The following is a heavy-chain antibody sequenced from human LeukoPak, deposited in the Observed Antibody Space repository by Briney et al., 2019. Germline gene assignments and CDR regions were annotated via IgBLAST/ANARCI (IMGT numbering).Heavy chain of an antibody. V-gene: IGHV3-74*01. CDR3: ARDPAGIAAAGSSFDY. CDR1: GFTFSSYW. J-gene: IGHJ4*02. Sequence: GGSLRLSCAASGFTFSSYWMHWVRQAPGKGLVWVSRINSDGSSTSYADSVKGRFTISRDNAKNTLYLQMSSLRAEDTAVYYCARDPAGIAAAGSSFDYWGQGTLVTVSS. D-gene: IGHD6-13*01. CDR2: INSDGSST.